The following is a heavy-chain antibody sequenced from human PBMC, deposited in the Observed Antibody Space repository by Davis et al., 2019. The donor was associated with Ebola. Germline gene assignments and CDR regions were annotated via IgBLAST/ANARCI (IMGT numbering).Heavy chain of an antibody. Sequence: GESLKISCAASGFTFSSYGMHWVRQAPGKGLEWVAVVYHDGTIKYYGDYVRGRFTISRDNSKNTLYLQMNGLRVEDTAIYYCAKDNRNIWSEVWGQGTMVTVSS. D-gene: IGHD2/OR15-2a*01. CDR1: GFTFSSYG. V-gene: IGHV3-30*18. J-gene: IGHJ3*01. CDR2: VYHDGTIK. CDR3: AKDNRNIWSEV.